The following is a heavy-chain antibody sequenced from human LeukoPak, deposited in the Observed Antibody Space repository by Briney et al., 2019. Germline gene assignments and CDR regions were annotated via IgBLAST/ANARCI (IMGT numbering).Heavy chain of an antibody. J-gene: IGHJ6*03. CDR3: ARTTVTAYYYYYYYMGA. D-gene: IGHD4-17*01. CDR2: IIPIFGTA. V-gene: IGHV1-69*13. Sequence: ASVKVSCKASGGTFSSYAISWVRQAPGQGLEWMGGIIPIFGTANYAQKFQGRVTITADESTSTAYMELSSLRSEDTAVYYCARTTVTAYYYYYYYMGAWGKGTTVTVSS. CDR1: GGTFSSYA.